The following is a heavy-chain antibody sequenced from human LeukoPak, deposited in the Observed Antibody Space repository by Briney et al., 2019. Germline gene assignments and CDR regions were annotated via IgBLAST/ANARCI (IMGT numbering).Heavy chain of an antibody. CDR1: GFRFSNYW. CDR2: IKRDESEK. Sequence: GGSLRLSCAASGFRFSNYWMSWVRQAPGKGLEWVANIKRDESEKYYVDSVKGRFTISRDNAKNSLYLQMNSLRVEDTAVYYCARDRHIVVVSSPHWFDPWGQGTLVTVSS. V-gene: IGHV3-7*01. D-gene: IGHD2-21*01. J-gene: IGHJ5*02. CDR3: ARDRHIVVVSSPHWFDP.